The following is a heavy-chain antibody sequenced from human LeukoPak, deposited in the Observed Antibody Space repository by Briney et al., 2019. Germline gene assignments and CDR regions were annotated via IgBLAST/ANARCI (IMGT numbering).Heavy chain of an antibody. CDR1: GGSISNYY. V-gene: IGHV4-59*08. D-gene: IGHD2-15*01. CDR3: ARHECGGSCYPEDY. J-gene: IGHJ4*02. Sequence: SETLSLTCTVSGGSISNYYWSWIRQSPGKGLEWIGYIYYTGNTNYNPSLESRVIISVDTSKNQFSLKLSSVTAADTAVYYCARHECGGSCYPEDYXXXGXLXTVSS. CDR2: IYYTGNT.